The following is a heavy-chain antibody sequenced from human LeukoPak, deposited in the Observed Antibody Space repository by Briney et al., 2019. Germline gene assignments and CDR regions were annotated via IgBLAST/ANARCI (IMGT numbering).Heavy chain of an antibody. D-gene: IGHD6-13*01. CDR1: GYTFTSYY. V-gene: IGHV1-46*01. CDR2: INPSGGST. J-gene: IGHJ4*02. CDR3: ARGPHSKNSSSWYKGFDY. Sequence: ASVKVSCKASGYTFTSYYMHWVRQAPGQGLEWMGIINPSGGSTSYAQKFQGRVTMTRDMSTSTVYMELSSLRSEDTAVYYRARGPHSKNSSSWYKGFDYWGQGTLVTVSS.